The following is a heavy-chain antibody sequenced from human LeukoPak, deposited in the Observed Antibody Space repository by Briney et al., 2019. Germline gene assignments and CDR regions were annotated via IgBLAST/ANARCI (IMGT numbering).Heavy chain of an antibody. CDR1: GGSISSGGYY. J-gene: IGHJ5*02. V-gene: IGHV4-31*03. Sequence: SQTLSLTCTVSGGSISSGGYYWSWIRQHPGKGLEWIGYIHYSGSTYYNPSLKSRVTISVDTSKNQFSLKLSSVTAADTAVYYCARSVSFIAAAGNWFDPWGQGTLVTVSS. D-gene: IGHD6-13*01. CDR2: IHYSGST. CDR3: ARSVSFIAAAGNWFDP.